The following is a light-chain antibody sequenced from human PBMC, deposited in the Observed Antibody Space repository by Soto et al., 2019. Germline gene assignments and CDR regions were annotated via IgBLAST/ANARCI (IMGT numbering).Light chain of an antibody. V-gene: IGLV2-8*01. CDR1: SSDVGGYNY. CDR3: SSYAGSNNLVV. CDR2: EVS. J-gene: IGLJ2*01. Sequence: QSALTQPPSASGSPGQSVTISCTGTSSDVGGYNYVSWYQQHPGKAPKLMIYEVSKRPSGVPDRFSGSKSANTASLTVSGLQDEDEADYYCSSYAGSNNLVVFGGGTKLTVL.